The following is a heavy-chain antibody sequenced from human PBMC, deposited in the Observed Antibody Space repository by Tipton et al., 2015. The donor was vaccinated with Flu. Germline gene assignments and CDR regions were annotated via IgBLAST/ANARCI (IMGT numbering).Heavy chain of an antibody. V-gene: IGHV4-39*07. CDR1: GGSISSSSYY. Sequence: GLVKPSETLSLTCTVSGGSISSSSYYWGWIRQPPGKGLEWIGSIYYSGSTYYNPSLKSRVTISVDTSKNQFSLKLSSVTAADTAVYYCARERGIAAAGTNWFDPWGQGTLVTVSS. CDR3: ARERGIAAAGTNWFDP. CDR2: IYYSGST. D-gene: IGHD6-13*01. J-gene: IGHJ5*02.